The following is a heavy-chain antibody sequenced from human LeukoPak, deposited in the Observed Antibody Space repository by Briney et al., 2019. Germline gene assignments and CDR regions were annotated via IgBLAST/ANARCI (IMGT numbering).Heavy chain of an antibody. D-gene: IGHD5-12*01. CDR1: GFTFSSYS. V-gene: IGHV3-48*02. CDR3: ARDILTKQAYSGYDN. Sequence: QPGGSLRLSCAASGFTFSSYSMNWVRQAPGTGLEWVSYISSSSNTIYYADSVKGRFTISRDNAKNSLYLQMNSLRDEDTAVYYCARDILTKQAYSGYDNWGQGTLVTVSS. J-gene: IGHJ4*02. CDR2: ISSSSNTI.